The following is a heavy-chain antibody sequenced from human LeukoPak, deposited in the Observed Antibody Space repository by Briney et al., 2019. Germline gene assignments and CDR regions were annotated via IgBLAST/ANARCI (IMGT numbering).Heavy chain of an antibody. J-gene: IGHJ4*02. V-gene: IGHV1-46*01. CDR3: ARDPGYDYGDY. D-gene: IGHD4-17*01. CDR1: GYTFTSYY. CDR2: INPSSGTT. Sequence: GASVKVSCKASGYTFTSYYMHWVRQAPGQGLEWMGIINPSSGTTSYAQKFQGRVTMTRDTSTSTVYMDLSSLRSEDTAVYYCARDPGYDYGDYWGQGTLVTVSS.